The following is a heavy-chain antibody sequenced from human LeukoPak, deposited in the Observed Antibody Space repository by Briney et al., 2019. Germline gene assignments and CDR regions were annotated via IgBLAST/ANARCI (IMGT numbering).Heavy chain of an antibody. CDR3: ARADYDILTGYYNYGMDV. V-gene: IGHV3-11*01. CDR1: GFTFSDYY. CDR2: ISSSGSTI. D-gene: IGHD3-9*01. J-gene: IGHJ6*02. Sequence: GGPLRLSCAASGFTFSDYYMSWIRQAPGKGLEWVSYISSSGSTIYYADSVKGRFTISRDNAKNSLYLQMNSLRAEDTAVYYCARADYDILTGYYNYGMDVWGQGTTVTVSS.